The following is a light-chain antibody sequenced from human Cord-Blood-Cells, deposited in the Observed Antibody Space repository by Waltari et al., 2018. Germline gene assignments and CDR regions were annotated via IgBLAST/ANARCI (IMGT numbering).Light chain of an antibody. CDR1: SSNIGAGYD. CDR3: QSYDSSLGGWV. Sequence: QSVLTQPPSVSGAPGQRVTIPCTGRSSNIGAGYDVHWYQQLPGTAPKLLIYGNSNRPSGVPDRFSGSKSGTSASLAITGLQAEDEADYYCQSYDSSLGGWVFGGGTKLTVL. CDR2: GNS. J-gene: IGLJ3*02. V-gene: IGLV1-40*01.